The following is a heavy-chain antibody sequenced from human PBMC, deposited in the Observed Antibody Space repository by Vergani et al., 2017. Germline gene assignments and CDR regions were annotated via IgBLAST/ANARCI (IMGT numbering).Heavy chain of an antibody. D-gene: IGHD5-18*01. Sequence: QVQLVESGGGVVHPGRSLRLSCVASGFTFGNYGMHWVRQAPGKGLEWVAVISYLGNEKYYADSVKGRFSISRDTSTKTLFLQMTNVRPDDTAVYFCARAAAXVTPPYFYYYMDVWGKGTAVTVSS. CDR1: GFTFGNYG. CDR3: ARAAAXVTPPYFYYYMDV. V-gene: IGHV3-30*04. CDR2: ISYLGNEK. J-gene: IGHJ6*03.